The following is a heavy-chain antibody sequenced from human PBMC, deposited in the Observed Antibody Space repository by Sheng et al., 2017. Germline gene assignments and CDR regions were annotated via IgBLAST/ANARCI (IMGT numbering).Heavy chain of an antibody. V-gene: IGHV1-8*01. CDR3: ARGRHSDSSGNYYNFDY. Sequence: QVQLVQSGAEVKKPGASVKVSCRASGYTLNSYDINWVRQAAGQGLEWMGWMNPNNGNTGYAQKFQGRVIMTRNTSISTAYMELSSLRSDDTAVYYCARGRHSDSSGNYYNFDYWAEEPWSPSPQ. J-gene: IGHJ4*01. D-gene: IGHD3-22*01. CDR1: GYTLNSYD. CDR2: MNPNNGNT.